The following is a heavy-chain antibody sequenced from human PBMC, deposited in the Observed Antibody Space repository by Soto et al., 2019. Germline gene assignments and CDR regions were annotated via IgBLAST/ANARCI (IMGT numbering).Heavy chain of an antibody. CDR2: IWYDGSNK. Sequence: PGVSLRLSCAASGFTFSSYGMHWVRQAPGKGLEWVAVIWYDGSNKYYADSVKGRFTISRDNSKNTLYLQMNSLRAEDTAVYYCARFSGSLSAFDYWGQGTLVTVSS. CDR1: GFTFSSYG. CDR3: ARFSGSLSAFDY. V-gene: IGHV3-33*01. D-gene: IGHD1-26*01. J-gene: IGHJ4*02.